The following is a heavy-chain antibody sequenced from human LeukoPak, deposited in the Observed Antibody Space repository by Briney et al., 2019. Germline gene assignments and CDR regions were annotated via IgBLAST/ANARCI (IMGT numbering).Heavy chain of an antibody. D-gene: IGHD3-16*01. J-gene: IGHJ3*02. V-gene: IGHV4-38-2*01. CDR1: GFTFSSYW. Sequence: PGGSLRLSCAASGFTFSSYWMHWVRQAPGKGLEWIGNIYHSGNTYYNPSLKSRVTISVDTSKNQFSLKLSSVTAADTAVYYCARLWELWDAFDIWGQGTMVTVSS. CDR3: ARLWELWDAFDI. CDR2: IYHSGNT.